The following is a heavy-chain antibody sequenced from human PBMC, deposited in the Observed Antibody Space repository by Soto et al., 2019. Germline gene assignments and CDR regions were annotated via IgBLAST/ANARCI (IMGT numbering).Heavy chain of an antibody. CDR2: IYYSGST. D-gene: IGHD4-17*01. CDR3: ARHPTVKNYYYYGMDV. V-gene: IGHV4-59*08. CDR1: GGSISSYY. J-gene: IGHJ6*02. Sequence: SETLSLTCTVSGGSISSYYWSWIRQPPGKGLEWIGYIYYSGSTNYNPSLKSRVTISVDTSKNQFSLKLSSVTAADTAVYYCARHPTVKNYYYYGMDVWGQGTTVTVSS.